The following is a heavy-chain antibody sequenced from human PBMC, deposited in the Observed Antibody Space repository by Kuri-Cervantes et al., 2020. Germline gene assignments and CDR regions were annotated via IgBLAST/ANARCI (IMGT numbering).Heavy chain of an antibody. CDR1: GYTFTSYG. CDR3: ARPSYCSSTSCLPGAFDI. J-gene: IGHJ3*02. Sequence: ASVKVSCKASGYTFTSYGISWVRQAPGQGLEWMGIINPSGGSTSYAQKFQGRVTMTRDTSTSTVYMELSSLRSEDTAVYYCARPSYCSSTSCLPGAFDIWGQGTMVTVSS. D-gene: IGHD2-2*01. V-gene: IGHV1-46*01. CDR2: INPSGGST.